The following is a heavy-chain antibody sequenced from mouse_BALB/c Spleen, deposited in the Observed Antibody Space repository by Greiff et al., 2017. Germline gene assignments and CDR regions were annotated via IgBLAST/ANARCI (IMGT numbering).Heavy chain of an antibody. Sequence: EVQRVESGPGLVKPSQSLSLTCSVTGYSITSGYYWNWIRQFPGNKLEWMGYISYDGSNNYNPSLKNRISITRDTSKNQFFLKLNSVTTEDTATYYCATPIYYDYDWFAYWGQGTLVTVSA. J-gene: IGHJ3*01. CDR1: GYSITSGYY. CDR3: ATPIYYDYDWFAY. D-gene: IGHD2-4*01. V-gene: IGHV3-6*02. CDR2: ISYDGSN.